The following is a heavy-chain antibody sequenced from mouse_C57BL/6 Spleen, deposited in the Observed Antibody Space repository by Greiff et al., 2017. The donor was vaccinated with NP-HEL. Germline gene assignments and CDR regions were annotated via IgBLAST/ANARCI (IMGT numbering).Heavy chain of an antibody. CDR1: GFSLTSYG. J-gene: IGHJ1*03. Sequence: VHLVESGPGLVAPSQSLSITCTVSGFSLTSYGVSWVRQPPGKGLEWLGVIWGDGSTNYHSALISRLSISKDNSKSQVFLKLNSLQTDDTATYYCAKRGVWDYDTDDYWYFDVWGTGTTVTVSS. V-gene: IGHV2-3*01. CDR3: AKRGVWDYDTDDYWYFDV. D-gene: IGHD2-4*01. CDR2: IWGDGST.